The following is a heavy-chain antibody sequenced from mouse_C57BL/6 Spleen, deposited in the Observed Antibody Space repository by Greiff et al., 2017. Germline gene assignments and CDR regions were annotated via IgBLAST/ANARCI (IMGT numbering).Heavy chain of an antibody. D-gene: IGHD1-1*01. Sequence: VQLQQSGAELVKPGASVKLSCEASGYTFTEYPINWVRQRSGQGLEWIGCFYTGSGSIKDNEKFKDKATLTVDKSSSTVYMELSRVTSEDSAVLFSERHEDGSSEWYFDVWGTGTTVTVSS. CDR2: FYTGSGSI. V-gene: IGHV1-62-2*01. J-gene: IGHJ1*03. CDR1: GYTFTEYP. CDR3: ERHEDGSSEWYFDV.